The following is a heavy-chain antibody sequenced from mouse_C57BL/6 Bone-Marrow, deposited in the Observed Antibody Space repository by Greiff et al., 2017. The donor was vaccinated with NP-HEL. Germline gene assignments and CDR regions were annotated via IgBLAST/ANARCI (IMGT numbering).Heavy chain of an antibody. CDR3: TTTLGFAY. CDR2: IDPENGDT. CDR1: GFTIKDDY. V-gene: IGHV14-4*01. J-gene: IGHJ3*01. D-gene: IGHD6-1*01. Sequence: VQLQQSGAELVRPGASVKLSCTASGFTIKDDYMHWVKQRPEQGLEWIGWIDPENGDTEYASKFQGKATITADTSSNTAYLQLSSLTSEDTAVYYCTTTLGFAYWGQGTLVTVSA.